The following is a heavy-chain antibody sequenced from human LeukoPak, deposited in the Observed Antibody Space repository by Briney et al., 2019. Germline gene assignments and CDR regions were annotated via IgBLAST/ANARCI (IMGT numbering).Heavy chain of an antibody. D-gene: IGHD2-21*02. Sequence: GGSLRLSCAASGFTVSSNYMSWVRQAPGKGLEWVSYISSSSSTIYYADSVKGRFTISRDNAKNSLYLQMNSLRAEDTAVYYCARAGFAYCGGDCYRDYYYYMDVWGKGTTVTVSS. CDR2: ISSSSSTI. CDR1: GFTVSSNY. J-gene: IGHJ6*03. V-gene: IGHV3-48*01. CDR3: ARAGFAYCGGDCYRDYYYYMDV.